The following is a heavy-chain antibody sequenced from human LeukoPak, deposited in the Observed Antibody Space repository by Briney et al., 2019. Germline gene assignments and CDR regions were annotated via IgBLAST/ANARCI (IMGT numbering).Heavy chain of an antibody. Sequence: SETLSLTCAVYGGSFSGNFWSWVRPPPGKGLEWIGEINHRGNTNYNPSLKSRVTISVDTSKNQFSLKLSSVTAADTAVYYCARVPESVGINYFDSWGQGTQVTVSS. CDR2: INHRGNT. D-gene: IGHD1-1*01. CDR1: GGSFSGNF. J-gene: IGHJ4*02. V-gene: IGHV4-34*01. CDR3: ARVPESVGINYFDS.